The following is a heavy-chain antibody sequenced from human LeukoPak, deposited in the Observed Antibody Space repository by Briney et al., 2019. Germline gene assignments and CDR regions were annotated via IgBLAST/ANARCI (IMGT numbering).Heavy chain of an antibody. Sequence: ASVKVSCKASGYTFTSYGISWARQTPGQGLEWMGWISAYNGNTNYAQKLQGRVTMTTDTSTSTAYMELRSLRSDDTAVYYCARSNVLLWFGSWGDYWGQGTLVTVSS. CDR2: ISAYNGNT. CDR3: ARSNVLLWFGSWGDY. CDR1: GYTFTSYG. J-gene: IGHJ4*02. D-gene: IGHD3-10*01. V-gene: IGHV1-18*04.